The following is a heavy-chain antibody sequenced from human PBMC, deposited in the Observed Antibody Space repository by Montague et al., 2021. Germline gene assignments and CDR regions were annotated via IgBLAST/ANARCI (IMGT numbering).Heavy chain of an antibody. D-gene: IGHD2-8*01. J-gene: IGHJ5*02. CDR1: GGSISAYY. CDR3: TRPGGYCTNDTCYFWFAP. V-gene: IGHV4-39*01. CDR2: IYSSGST. Sequence: SETLSLTCTVSGGSISAYYWGWIRQPPGKGLEWIGSIYSSGSTYYNPSLKSRVTISADTSKNQFSLKLSSVTAADTAVYYCTRPGGYCTNDTCYFWFAPWGQGILVTVSS.